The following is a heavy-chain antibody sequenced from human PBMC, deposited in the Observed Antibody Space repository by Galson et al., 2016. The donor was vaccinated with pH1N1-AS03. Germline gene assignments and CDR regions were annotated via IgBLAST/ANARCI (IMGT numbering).Heavy chain of an antibody. Sequence: QSGAEVKKPGESLRISCQGSGHSFDSYWITWVRQMPGKGLEWMGRINPLDSYNDYNPSFQGHVSFSVDKSIHTAYLQWSSLEASDTGIYYCARQGTTVTANHVWLDTWAREPWSPSPQ. D-gene: IGHD1-14*01. CDR3: ARQGTTVTANHVWLDT. J-gene: IGHJ5*02. CDR2: INPLDSYN. V-gene: IGHV5-10-1*01. CDR1: GHSFDSYW.